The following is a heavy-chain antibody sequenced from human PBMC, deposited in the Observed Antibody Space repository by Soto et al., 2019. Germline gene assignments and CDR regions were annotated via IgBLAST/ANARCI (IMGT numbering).Heavy chain of an antibody. V-gene: IGHV3-33*01. CDR3: ARHYGNGYDWNYFDI. D-gene: IGHD5-12*01. CDR1: GFTFSTYG. CDR2: IWYDGSNQ. Sequence: QVQLVESGGGVVQPGRSLRLSCAASGFTFSTYGMHWVRQTPGKGLEWVAVIWYDGSNQHHAASVRGRFTISRDNSKNTFHLQMNYLRVDDAAVYYCARHYGNGYDWNYFDIWGQGTLVTVSS. J-gene: IGHJ4*02.